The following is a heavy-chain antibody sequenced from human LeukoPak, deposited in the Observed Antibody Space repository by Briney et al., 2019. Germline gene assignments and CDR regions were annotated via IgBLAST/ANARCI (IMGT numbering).Heavy chain of an antibody. CDR2: FYISGSN. CDR1: GGSISSDSFS. V-gene: IGHV4-61*02. CDR3: ARDGWFGELFYGVHNWFDP. J-gene: IGHJ5*02. D-gene: IGHD3-10*01. Sequence: SETLSLTCTVSGGSISSDSFSWSWIRQPAGKGLEYIGRFYISGSNDYNPSLKSRVTISVDRSKNQFSLNLSSVTAADTAMYYCARDGWFGELFYGVHNWFDPWGQGTLVTVSS.